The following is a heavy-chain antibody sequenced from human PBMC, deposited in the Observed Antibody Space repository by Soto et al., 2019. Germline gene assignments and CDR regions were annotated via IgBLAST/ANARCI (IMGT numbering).Heavy chain of an antibody. J-gene: IGHJ4*02. D-gene: IGHD3-10*01. V-gene: IGHV1-18*01. Sequence: ASVKVSCKASGYVFIGYGISWVRQAPGQGLEWMGRISTYDGNTNYTQNFQGRVTMTTDTSTSTAYMELRSLRSDDTAVYYCARDLDGSGSYYTDYWGPGTLVTVSS. CDR1: GYVFIGYG. CDR3: ARDLDGSGSYYTDY. CDR2: ISTYDGNT.